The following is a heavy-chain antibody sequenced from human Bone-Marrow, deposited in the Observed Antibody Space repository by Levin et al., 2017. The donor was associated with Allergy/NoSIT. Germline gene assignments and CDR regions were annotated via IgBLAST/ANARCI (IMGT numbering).Heavy chain of an antibody. CDR2: IRNKANSDTT. J-gene: IGHJ3*02. D-gene: IGHD3-3*01. V-gene: IGHV3-72*01. Sequence: PGGSLRLSCATSRFTFSDNYMDWVRQAPGKGLEWVGRIRNKANSDTTEYAASVKGRFTISRDDSKNSLFLQMNSLKTEDTAVYYCVRGLYQGAVDIWGQGTLVTVSS. CDR1: RFTFSDNY. CDR3: VRGLYQGAVDI.